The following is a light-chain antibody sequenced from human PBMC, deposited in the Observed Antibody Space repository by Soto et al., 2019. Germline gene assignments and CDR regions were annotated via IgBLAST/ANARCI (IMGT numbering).Light chain of an antibody. J-gene: IGKJ2*03. V-gene: IGKV3-20*01. Sequence: EILLTQSPGTLSLSPGDTATLSCRASQSVTSTYLAWYQQRPGQSPRLIIYGGSTRATGFPDRFSGGGSGSDFTLTISRLEPEYSAVYYCHCQQFDSSRIYSFGQGTKLEI. CDR2: GGS. CDR3: QQFDSSRIYS. CDR1: QSVTSTY.